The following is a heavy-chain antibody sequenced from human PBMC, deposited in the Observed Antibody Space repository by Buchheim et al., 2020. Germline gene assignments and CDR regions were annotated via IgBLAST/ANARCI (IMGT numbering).Heavy chain of an antibody. CDR3: ARDGYYYDSSGPWDAFDI. J-gene: IGHJ3*02. V-gene: IGHV3-23*01. D-gene: IGHD3-22*01. CDR2: ISGSGGNT. Sequence: EVQLLESGGGLVQPGGSLRLSCAASGFTFSSYAMGWVRQAPGKGLEWVSAISGSGGNTYYADSVKGRFTISRDNAKNSLYLQMNSLRDEDTAVYYCARDGYYYDSSGPWDAFDIWGQGT. CDR1: GFTFSSYA.